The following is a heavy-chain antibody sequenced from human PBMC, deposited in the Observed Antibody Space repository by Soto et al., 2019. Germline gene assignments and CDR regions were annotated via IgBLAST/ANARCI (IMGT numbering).Heavy chain of an antibody. V-gene: IGHV3-72*01. CDR2: IRNKARSYTT. J-gene: IGHJ4*02. CDR3: ARAGSNTGGYYTFDH. D-gene: IGHD3-22*01. Sequence: PGRSLRLSCAASGFTFSDHYMDWVRQAPGKGLEWVGRIRNKARSYTTEYAASAIGRFSISRDDSNNSMYLQMNSLKTEDTAVYYCARAGSNTGGYYTFDHWGQGTLVTVSS. CDR1: GFTFSDHY.